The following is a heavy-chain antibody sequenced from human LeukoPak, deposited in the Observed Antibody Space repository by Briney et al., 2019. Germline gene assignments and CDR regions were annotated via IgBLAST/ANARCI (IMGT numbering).Heavy chain of an antibody. V-gene: IGHV1-18*01. CDR1: GYTFTSYG. CDR2: ISAYNGNT. J-gene: IGHJ4*02. CDR3: ARVPTDDILTGYRDDY. D-gene: IGHD3-9*01. Sequence: ASVKVSCKASGYTFTSYGISWVRQAPGQGLEWMGWISAYNGNTNYAQKLQGRVTMTTDTSTSTAYMELRSLRSDDTAVYYCARVPTDDILTGYRDDYWGQGTLVTVSS.